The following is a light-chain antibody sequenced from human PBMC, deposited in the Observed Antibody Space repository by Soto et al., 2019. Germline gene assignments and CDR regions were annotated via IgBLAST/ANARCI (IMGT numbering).Light chain of an antibody. J-gene: IGKJ4*01. Sequence: EIVLTQSPGTVSLSLGERATLSCKASQSVHTYLASYQQKPGQAPRLLNYDTSNRAAGIPARFTGSVSGTDFALTISSLGPGDSAVYYYQVREQWPTFGGGTKVDIK. CDR2: DTS. V-gene: IGKV3-11*01. CDR1: QSVHTY. CDR3: QVREQWPT.